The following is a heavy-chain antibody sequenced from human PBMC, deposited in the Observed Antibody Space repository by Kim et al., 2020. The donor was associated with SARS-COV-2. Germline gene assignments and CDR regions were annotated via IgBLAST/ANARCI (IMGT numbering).Heavy chain of an antibody. V-gene: IGHV3-9*01. D-gene: IGHD3-10*01. CDR3: AKDGAYYYGSGSYNYFDY. J-gene: IGHJ4*02. Sequence: KGRFAISRDNAKNSLYLQMNSLRAEDTALYYCAKDGAYYYGSGSYNYFDYWGQGTLVTVSS.